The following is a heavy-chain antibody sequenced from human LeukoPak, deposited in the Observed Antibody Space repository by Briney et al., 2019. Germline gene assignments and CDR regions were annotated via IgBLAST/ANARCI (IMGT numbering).Heavy chain of an antibody. CDR1: GFSFFAYW. D-gene: IGHD3-9*01. J-gene: IGHJ4*02. Sequence: GGSLRLSCAPSGFSFFAYWMTWVRQAPRKGLEWVASINQDGSEKYYVDSVKGRFSVSRDNVKKSLYLQMNSLRAEDTAVYYCARDPTHYLRYSYFDYWGQGTLVTVSS. V-gene: IGHV3-7*01. CDR3: ARDPTHYLRYSYFDY. CDR2: INQDGSEK.